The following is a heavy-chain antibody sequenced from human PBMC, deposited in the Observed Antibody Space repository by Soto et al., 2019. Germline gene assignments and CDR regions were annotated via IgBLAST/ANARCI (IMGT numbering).Heavy chain of an antibody. J-gene: IGHJ4*02. Sequence: SETLSLTCTVSGGSISSGDYYWSWIRQPPGKGLEWIGYIYYSGSTYYNPSLKSRVTISVDTSKNQLSLKLSSVTAADTAVYYCARGMAHPLNYGDYPRYYFDYWGQGTLVTVSS. CDR3: ARGMAHPLNYGDYPRYYFDY. CDR2: IYYSGST. D-gene: IGHD4-17*01. V-gene: IGHV4-30-4*01. CDR1: GGSISSGDYY.